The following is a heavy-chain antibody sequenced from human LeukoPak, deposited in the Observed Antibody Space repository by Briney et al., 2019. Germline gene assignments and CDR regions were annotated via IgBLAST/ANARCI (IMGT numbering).Heavy chain of an antibody. Sequence: ASVKVSCKASGYTFTSYYMHWVRQAPGQGLEWMGIINPSGGSTSYAQKFQGRVTMTRDTSTSTVYMELSSLRSEDTAVYYCAAHQYYYDSSGYYEDYWGQGTLVTVSS. CDR3: AAHQYYYDSSGYYEDY. CDR2: INPSGGST. CDR1: GYTFTSYY. V-gene: IGHV1-46*01. J-gene: IGHJ4*02. D-gene: IGHD3-22*01.